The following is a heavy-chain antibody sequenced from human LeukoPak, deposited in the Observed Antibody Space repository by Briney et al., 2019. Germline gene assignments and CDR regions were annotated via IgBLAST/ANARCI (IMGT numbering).Heavy chain of an antibody. CDR3: ARGLSSSWYWFNT. Sequence: PSETLSLTCTVSGGSISSESYYWSWIRQPAGEGLEWIGRINTSGNINYNPSLKSRVTLSVDTSNNQFSLKLTSLTAADTAVYYCARGLSSSWYWFNTWGQGTLVTVSS. D-gene: IGHD6-13*01. J-gene: IGHJ5*02. CDR1: GGSISSESYY. V-gene: IGHV4-61*02. CDR2: INTSGNI.